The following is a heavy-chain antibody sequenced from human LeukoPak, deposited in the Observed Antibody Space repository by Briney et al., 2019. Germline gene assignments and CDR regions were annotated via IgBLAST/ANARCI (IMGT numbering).Heavy chain of an antibody. Sequence: GGSLRLSCAASGFTFSSYSMNWVRQAPGKGLECVANIKQDGSERYYVDSVRGRFTISRDSAKNSLYLQMNSLRAEDTAVYYCARDRRSYYGSGSYYLPDWFDPWGQGTLVTVSS. CDR1: GFTFSSYS. CDR3: ARDRRSYYGSGSYYLPDWFDP. D-gene: IGHD3-10*01. J-gene: IGHJ5*02. V-gene: IGHV3-7*03. CDR2: IKQDGSER.